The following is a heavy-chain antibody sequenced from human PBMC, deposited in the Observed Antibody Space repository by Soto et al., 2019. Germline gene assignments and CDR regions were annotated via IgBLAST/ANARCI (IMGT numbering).Heavy chain of an antibody. CDR2: IYYSGST. V-gene: IGHV4-59*08. J-gene: IGHJ4*02. D-gene: IGHD3-10*01. Sequence: SETLSLTCTVSGVAISTYYWNWVRQPPGKGLEWIGYIYYSGSTNYNPSLKSRVTISIDTSKNQFSLKLSSVTAADTAIYCCTTWGYNGSYYWGQGALVTVSS. CDR1: GVAISTYY. CDR3: TTWGYNGSYY.